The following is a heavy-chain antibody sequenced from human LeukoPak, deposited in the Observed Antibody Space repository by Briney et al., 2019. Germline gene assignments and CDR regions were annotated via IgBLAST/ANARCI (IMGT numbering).Heavy chain of an antibody. Sequence: ASVKVSCKASGGTFSSYAISWVRQAPGQGLEWMGRIIPIFGTANYAQKFQGRVTITTDESTSTAYMELSSLRSEDTAVYYCAATFDSGIIRVLDYWGQGTLVTVSS. CDR3: AATFDSGIIRVLDY. CDR2: IIPIFGTA. V-gene: IGHV1-69*05. D-gene: IGHD3-10*01. J-gene: IGHJ4*02. CDR1: GGTFSSYA.